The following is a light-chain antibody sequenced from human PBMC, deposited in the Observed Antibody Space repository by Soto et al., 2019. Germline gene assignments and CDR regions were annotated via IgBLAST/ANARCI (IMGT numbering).Light chain of an antibody. V-gene: IGLV2-14*01. J-gene: IGLJ2*01. CDR2: GVT. CDR3: SSYTSSSTPVA. Sequence: QSALTQPASVSGSPGQSITISCTGTSSDIGSYNYVSWYQQHPGKAPKLMIYGVTNRPSGVSNRFSGSKSGNTASLTISGLQAEDEADYYCSSYTSSSTPVAFGGGTKLTVL. CDR1: SSDIGSYNY.